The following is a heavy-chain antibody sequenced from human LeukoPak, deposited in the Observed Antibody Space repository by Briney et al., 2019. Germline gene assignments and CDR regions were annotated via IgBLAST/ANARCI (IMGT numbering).Heavy chain of an antibody. D-gene: IGHD5-18*01. Sequence: SETLSLTCTVSGGSISSSSYYWGWIRQPPGKGLEWIGSIYYSGSTYYNPSLKSRVAISVDTSKNQFSLKLSSVTAADTAVYYCARGDTAMVHIDYWGQGTLVTVSS. V-gene: IGHV4-39*07. J-gene: IGHJ4*02. CDR3: ARGDTAMVHIDY. CDR2: IYYSGST. CDR1: GGSISSSSYY.